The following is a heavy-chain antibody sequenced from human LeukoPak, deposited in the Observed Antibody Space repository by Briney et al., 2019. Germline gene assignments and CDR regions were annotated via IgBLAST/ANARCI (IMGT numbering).Heavy chain of an antibody. CDR2: IYYSGST. Sequence: PSETLSLTCTVSGGSISSYYWSRIRQPPGKGLEWIGYIYYSGSTNYNPSLKSRVTISVDTSKNQFSLKLSSVTAADTALYYCARLRTGYSSGWFLDYWGQGTLVTVSS. V-gene: IGHV4-59*08. CDR1: GGSISSYY. CDR3: ARLRTGYSSGWFLDY. D-gene: IGHD6-19*01. J-gene: IGHJ4*02.